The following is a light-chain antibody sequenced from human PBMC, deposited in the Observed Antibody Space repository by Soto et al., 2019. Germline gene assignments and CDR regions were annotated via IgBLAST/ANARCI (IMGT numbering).Light chain of an antibody. CDR3: SSYTTSSTYV. CDR2: DDS. J-gene: IGLJ1*01. CDR1: SSDVGGYNY. V-gene: IGLV2-14*03. Sequence: QSALTQPASVSGSPGQSITISCTGTSSDVGGYNYVSWYQQHPGKAPKLMIYDDSNRPSGVSNRFSGFKSGNTASLTISGLHAEDEADYYCSSYTTSSTYVFGTGTKLTVL.